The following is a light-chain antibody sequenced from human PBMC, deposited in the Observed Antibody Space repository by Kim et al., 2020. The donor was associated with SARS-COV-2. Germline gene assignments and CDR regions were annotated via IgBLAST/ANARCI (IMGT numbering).Light chain of an antibody. V-gene: IGKV1-39*01. Sequence: ASVGDRVTITCRASQNSNTYLNWYQQKPGKAPNLLIYAASSLQSEVPSRFSGSGSGTDFTLTISSLQPEDFATYYCQQSYNTPITFGQGTRLEIK. CDR3: QQSYNTPIT. CDR1: QNSNTY. CDR2: AAS. J-gene: IGKJ5*01.